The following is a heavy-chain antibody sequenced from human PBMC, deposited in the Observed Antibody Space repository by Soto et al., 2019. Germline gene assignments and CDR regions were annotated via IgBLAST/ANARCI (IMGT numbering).Heavy chain of an antibody. J-gene: IGHJ4*02. D-gene: IGHD3-3*01. CDR2: FDPEDGET. CDR1: GYTLTELS. V-gene: IGHV1-24*01. Sequence: GASVKVSCNVSGYTLTELSMHWVRQAPGKGLEWMGGFDPEDGETIYAQKFQGRVTMTEDTSTDTAYMELSSLRSEDTAVYYCATGWVLEPPARDIDYGGQGTLVTVS. CDR3: ATGWVLEPPARDIDY.